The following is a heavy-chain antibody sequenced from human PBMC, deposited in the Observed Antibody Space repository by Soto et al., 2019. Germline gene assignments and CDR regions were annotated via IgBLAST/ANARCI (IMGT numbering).Heavy chain of an antibody. V-gene: IGHV4-31*03. CDR3: ARGYRPSAYSSSWVFDY. D-gene: IGHD6-13*01. Sequence: QVQLQESGPGLVKPSQTLSLICTVSGGSINSGGYYWNWIRQHPGTALEWIGYIVHSGSTYYNPFLRSRVTISADTSENTFSLNLSSVTAADTAVYFCARGYRPSAYSSSWVFDYWGQGTLVNVSS. CDR2: IVHSGST. CDR1: GGSINSGGYY. J-gene: IGHJ4*02.